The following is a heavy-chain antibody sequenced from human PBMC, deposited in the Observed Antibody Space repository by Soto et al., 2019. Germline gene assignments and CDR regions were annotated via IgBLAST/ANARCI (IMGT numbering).Heavy chain of an antibody. J-gene: IGHJ6*04. Sequence: ASGKVSCKASGYTFTSYAMHWVRQAPGQRLEWMGWINAGNGNTKYSQKFQGRVTITRDTSASTAYMELSSLRSEDTAGYYCARWRVGYGSDYGMDVWGSGTKVTVSS. CDR1: GYTFTSYA. CDR3: ARWRVGYGSDYGMDV. D-gene: IGHD3-10*01. V-gene: IGHV1-3*01. CDR2: INAGNGNT.